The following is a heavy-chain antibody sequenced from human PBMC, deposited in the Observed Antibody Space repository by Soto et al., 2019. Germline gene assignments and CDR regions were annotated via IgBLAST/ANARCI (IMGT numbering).Heavy chain of an antibody. V-gene: IGHV4-34*01. Sequence: QVQLQQWGAGLLKPSETLSLTCAVYGGSFSGYYWSWIRQPPGKGLEWIGEINHSGSTNYNPSLQSRVTISVDTSKTQFSLKLSSVTAADTAVYYCARGGPYDILTGYYRVNNWFDPWGQGTLVTVSS. J-gene: IGHJ5*02. CDR3: ARGGPYDILTGYYRVNNWFDP. CDR2: INHSGST. CDR1: GGSFSGYY. D-gene: IGHD3-9*01.